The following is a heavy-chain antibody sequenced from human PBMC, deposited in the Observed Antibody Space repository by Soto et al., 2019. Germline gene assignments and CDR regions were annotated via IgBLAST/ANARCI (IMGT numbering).Heavy chain of an antibody. Sequence: GASVKVSCKASGGTFRSYAISWVRQAPGQGLEWMGGIIPIFGTSNYAQKFQGRVTITADESTSTAYMELSGLISEDTAVYYCAREQYYYDSSGYYFDGMDVWGQGTMVTVSS. CDR1: GGTFRSYA. J-gene: IGHJ6*02. D-gene: IGHD3-22*01. CDR2: IIPIFGTS. CDR3: AREQYYYDSSGYYFDGMDV. V-gene: IGHV1-69*13.